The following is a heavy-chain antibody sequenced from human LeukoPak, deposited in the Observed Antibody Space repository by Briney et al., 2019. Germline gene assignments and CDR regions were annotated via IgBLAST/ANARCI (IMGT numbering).Heavy chain of an antibody. Sequence: SGPALLKPTPTLTLTCTCSGFSLSTSGMYVRWIRQPPGKALEWLARIDWDDAKYYSTSLKTRLTISKDTSKNQVVLTMTNMDPVDTATYYCARENNYGYDYWGQGTLVTVSS. V-gene: IGHV2-70*11. CDR1: GFSLSTSGMY. CDR2: IDWDDAK. D-gene: IGHD5-18*01. CDR3: ARENNYGYDY. J-gene: IGHJ4*02.